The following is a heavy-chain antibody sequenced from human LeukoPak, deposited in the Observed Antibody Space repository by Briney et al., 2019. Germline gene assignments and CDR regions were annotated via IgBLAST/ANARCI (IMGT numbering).Heavy chain of an antibody. CDR2: ISAYNGNT. Sequence: ASVKVSCKASGYTFTSYGISWVRQAPGQGLEWMGWISAYNGNTNYAQKLQGRVTMTTDTSTSTAYMELRSLRSDDTAVYYCARDNSRWDSSGSRGNHLDYWGQGTLVTVSS. CDR1: GYTFTSYG. V-gene: IGHV1-18*01. D-gene: IGHD3-22*01. CDR3: ARDNSRWDSSGSRGNHLDY. J-gene: IGHJ4*02.